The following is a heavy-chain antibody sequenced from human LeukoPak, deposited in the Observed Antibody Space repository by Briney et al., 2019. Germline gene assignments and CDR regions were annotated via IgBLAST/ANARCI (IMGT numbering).Heavy chain of an antibody. CDR2: ISYDGSNK. D-gene: IGHD3-3*01. CDR1: GFTFSSYA. CDR3: ARDPFFTYYDFWSGYSNWFDP. V-gene: IGHV3-30-3*01. Sequence: QSGGSLRLSCAASGFTFSSYAMHWVRQAPGKGLEWVAVISYDGSNKYYADSVKGRFTISRDNSKNTLYLQMNSLRAEDTAVYYCARDPFFTYYDFWSGYSNWFDPWGQGTLVTVSS. J-gene: IGHJ5*02.